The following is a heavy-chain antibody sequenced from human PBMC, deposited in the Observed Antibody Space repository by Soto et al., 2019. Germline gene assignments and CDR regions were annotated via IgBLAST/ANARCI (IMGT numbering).Heavy chain of an antibody. J-gene: IGHJ6*02. CDR3: ARDQVDSRGWYAHYCYGMDV. D-gene: IGHD6-19*01. CDR1: GFTFSSYG. Sequence: QVQLVESGGGVVQPGRSLRLSCAASGFTFSSYGMHWVRQAPGKGLEWVAVIWYDGSNKYYADSVKGRFTISRDNSKNTLYLQMNSLRAEDTAVYYCARDQVDSRGWYAHYCYGMDVWGQGTTVTVSS. CDR2: IWYDGSNK. V-gene: IGHV3-33*01.